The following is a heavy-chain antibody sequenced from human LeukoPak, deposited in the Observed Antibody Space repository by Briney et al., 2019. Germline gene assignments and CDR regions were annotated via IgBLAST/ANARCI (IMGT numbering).Heavy chain of an antibody. J-gene: IGHJ4*02. CDR1: GGSISSGGYS. V-gene: IGHV4-30-4*07. D-gene: IGHD2-2*01. CDR3: ARVGQLAFDY. Sequence: PSETLSLTCAVSGGSISSGGYSWSWIRQPPGKGLEWIGYIYYSGSTNYNPSLKSRVTTSADTSKNEFSLKLSSVTAADTAVYYCARVGQLAFDYWGQGTLVTVSS. CDR2: IYYSGST.